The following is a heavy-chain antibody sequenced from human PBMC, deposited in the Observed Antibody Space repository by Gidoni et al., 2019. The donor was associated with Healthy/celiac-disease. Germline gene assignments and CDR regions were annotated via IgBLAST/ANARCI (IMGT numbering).Heavy chain of an antibody. Sequence: QVQLVASGGGLVKPGGSLRLSCAASGFTFSDYYMSWIRQAPGKGLEWVSYISRSGSTIYYADAVKGRFTISRDNAKNSLYLQMNSLRAEDTAVYYCARVRNYYDSSGYYRNDAFDIWGQGTMVTVSS. J-gene: IGHJ3*02. D-gene: IGHD3-22*01. CDR2: ISRSGSTI. V-gene: IGHV3-11*01. CDR3: ARVRNYYDSSGYYRNDAFDI. CDR1: GFTFSDYY.